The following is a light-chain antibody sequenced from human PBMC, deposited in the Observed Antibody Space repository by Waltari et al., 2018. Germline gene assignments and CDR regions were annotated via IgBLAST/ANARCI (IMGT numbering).Light chain of an antibody. V-gene: IGKV3-11*01. Sequence: EIVLTQSPATLSLSPGERATLSCRASQRVSSYLAWFQQKPGQAPRLLIYAASNKATGIPARFSGSVSGTDFTLTISSLEPEDFAVYYCQQRSNWLTVGGGTKVEIK. CDR2: AAS. CDR3: QQRSNWLT. CDR1: QRVSSY. J-gene: IGKJ4*01.